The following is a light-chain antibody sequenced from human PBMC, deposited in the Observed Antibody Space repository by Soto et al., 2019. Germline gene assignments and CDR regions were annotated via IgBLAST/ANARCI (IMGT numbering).Light chain of an antibody. CDR1: EFLSSSY. V-gene: IGKV3-20*01. Sequence: EIVLTQSPGTLSLSPGERATLSCRASEFLSSSYLVWYQQKPGQAPRLLIYAASRRATGIPDRFSGSGSATEYPLTINTVEPEDFAVYYCQQQGTFGQGTKLEIK. CDR2: AAS. J-gene: IGKJ2*01. CDR3: QQQGT.